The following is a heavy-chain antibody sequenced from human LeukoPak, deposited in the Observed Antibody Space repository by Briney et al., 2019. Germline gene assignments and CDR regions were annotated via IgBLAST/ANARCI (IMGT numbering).Heavy chain of an antibody. V-gene: IGHV1-2*02. CDR2: INPDSGGT. J-gene: IGHJ4*02. CDR3: ARDLGDTYGSVGDFDY. D-gene: IGHD3-10*01. Sequence: ASVKVSCKAPGYTFTGYYMHWVRQAPGQGLEWMGWINPDSGGTIYAQNFQGRVTMTRDTSISTAYMELSSLRSDDTAVYYCARDLGDTYGSVGDFDYWGQGTLVTVSS. CDR1: GYTFTGYY.